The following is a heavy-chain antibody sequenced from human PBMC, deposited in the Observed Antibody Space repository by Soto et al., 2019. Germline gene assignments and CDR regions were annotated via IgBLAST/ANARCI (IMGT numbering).Heavy chain of an antibody. J-gene: IGHJ4*02. V-gene: IGHV4-59*08. CDR1: GGSIRDYY. D-gene: IGHD3-22*01. CDR3: ARLGGYYQAFDS. CDR2: IYYTGTT. Sequence: SETLSLTCTVSGGSIRDYYWGWIRQSPGKGLDWIGYIYYTGTTRYNPSLKSRVTISVDSSKNQFSLKLDSVTAADTAVYYCARLGGYYQAFDSWGQGTLVTVSS.